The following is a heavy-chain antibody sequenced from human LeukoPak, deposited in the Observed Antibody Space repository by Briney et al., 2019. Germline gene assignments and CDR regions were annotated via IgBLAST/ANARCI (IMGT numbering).Heavy chain of an antibody. CDR3: ARALVPYYDILTGYYKHPIDAFDI. Sequence: PSETLSLTCTVSGGSVSSYYWSWIRQPAGKGLEWIGRIYTSGSTNYNPSLKSRVTMSVDTSKNQFSLKLISVTAADTAVYYCARALVPYYDILTGYYKHPIDAFDIWGQGTMVTVSS. CDR1: GGSVSSYY. V-gene: IGHV4-4*07. D-gene: IGHD3-9*01. J-gene: IGHJ3*02. CDR2: IYTSGST.